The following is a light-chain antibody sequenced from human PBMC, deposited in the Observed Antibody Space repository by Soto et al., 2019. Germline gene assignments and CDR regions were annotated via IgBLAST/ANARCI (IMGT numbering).Light chain of an antibody. J-gene: IGKJ2*01. CDR3: QQYNNWPPYT. V-gene: IGKV3-15*01. Sequence: EIGMPQSPATLSVSPGERATLSCRASQSVSSNLAWYQQKPGQAPRLLIYGASTRATGIPARFSGSGSGTEFTLTISSLQSEDFAVYYCQQYNNWPPYTFGQGTKLEIK. CDR2: GAS. CDR1: QSVSSN.